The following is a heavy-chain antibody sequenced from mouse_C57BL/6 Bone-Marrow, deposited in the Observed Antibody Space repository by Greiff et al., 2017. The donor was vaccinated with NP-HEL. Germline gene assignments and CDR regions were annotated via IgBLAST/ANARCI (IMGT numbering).Heavy chain of an antibody. V-gene: IGHV7-3*01. CDR3: ARWGVITAGYYAMDY. CDR1: GFTFTDYY. J-gene: IGHJ4*01. Sequence: EVNVVESGGGLVQPGGSLSLSCAASGFTFTDYYMSWVRQPPGKALEWLGFIRNKANGYTTEYSASVKGRFTISRDNSQSILYLQMNALSAEDSATYYCARWGVITAGYYAMDYWGQGTSVTVSS. D-gene: IGHD2-4*01. CDR2: IRNKANGYTT.